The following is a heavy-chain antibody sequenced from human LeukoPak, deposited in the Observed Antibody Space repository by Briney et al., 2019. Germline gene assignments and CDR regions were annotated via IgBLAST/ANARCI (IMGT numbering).Heavy chain of an antibody. V-gene: IGHV1-8*01. CDR3: ARALSWTTDSYYYMDV. Sequence: EASVKVSCKASGYTFTSYDINWVRQATGQGLEWMGWMNPNSGNTGYAQKFQGRVTMTKNTSMTTAYMELSSLRSEDTAVYYCARALSWTTDSYYYMDVWGKGTTVTVSS. J-gene: IGHJ6*03. CDR1: GYTFTSYD. D-gene: IGHD3/OR15-3a*01. CDR2: MNPNSGNT.